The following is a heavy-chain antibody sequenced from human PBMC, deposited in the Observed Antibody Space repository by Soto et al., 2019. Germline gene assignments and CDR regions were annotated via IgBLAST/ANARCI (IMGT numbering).Heavy chain of an antibody. V-gene: IGHV4-34*01. D-gene: IGHD3-3*01. J-gene: IGHJ4*02. Sequence: SETLSLTCAVYGGSFSGYYWSWIRQPPGKGLEWIGEINHSGSTNYNPSLKSRVTISVDTSKNQFSLKLSSVTAADTAVYYCARGLVRSGYYRYYFDYWGQGTLVIVSS. CDR1: GGSFSGYY. CDR3: ARGLVRSGYYRYYFDY. CDR2: INHSGST.